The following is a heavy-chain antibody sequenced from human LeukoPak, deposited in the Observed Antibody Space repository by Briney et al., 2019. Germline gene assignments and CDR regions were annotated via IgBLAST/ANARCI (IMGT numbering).Heavy chain of an antibody. CDR3: ARVSIPLRYFDWLLYEDY. CDR2: ISWNSGSI. D-gene: IGHD3-9*01. CDR1: GFTFDDYA. Sequence: PGGSLRLSCAASGFTFDDYAMHRVRQAPGKGLEWVSGISWNSGSIGYADSVKGRFTISRDNAKNSLYLQMNSLRAEDTAVYYCARVSIPLRYFDWLLYEDYWGQGTLVTVSS. J-gene: IGHJ4*02. V-gene: IGHV3-9*01.